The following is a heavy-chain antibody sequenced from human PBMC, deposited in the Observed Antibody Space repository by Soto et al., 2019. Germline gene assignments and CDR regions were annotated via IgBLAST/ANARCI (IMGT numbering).Heavy chain of an antibody. CDR1: GFIFSSYG. CDR2: IWHDGSDK. D-gene: IGHD1-7*01. J-gene: IGHJ3*02. CDR3: ARDLSSAFDI. V-gene: IGHV3-33*01. Sequence: QVQLVESGGGVVQPGRSLRLSCAASGFIFSSYGMHWVRQAPDKGLEWVAVIWHDGSDKYYADSVKGRFTISRDNSKNTRWLQMNSLRAEDTAVYYCARDLSSAFDIWGQGTMVTVSS.